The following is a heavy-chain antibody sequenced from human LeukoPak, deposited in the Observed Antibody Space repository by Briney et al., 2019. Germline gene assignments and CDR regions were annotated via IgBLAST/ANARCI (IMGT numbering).Heavy chain of an antibody. CDR2: IKSKTDGGTT. CDR1: GFTFSNAW. Sequence: GGSLRLSCAASGFTFSNAWMSWVRQAPGKGLEWVGRIKSKTDGGTTDYAAPVKGRFTISRDDSKNALYLQMNSLKTEDTAVYYCTTDIVLLWFGELVNYWGQGTLVTVSS. V-gene: IGHV3-15*01. J-gene: IGHJ4*02. D-gene: IGHD3-10*01. CDR3: TTDIVLLWFGELVNY.